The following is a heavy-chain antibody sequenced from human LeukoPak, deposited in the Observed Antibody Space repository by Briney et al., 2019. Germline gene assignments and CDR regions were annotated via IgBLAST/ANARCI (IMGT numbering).Heavy chain of an antibody. D-gene: IGHD6-6*01. CDR1: GFTLSSYA. Sequence: PGGSLRLSCAASGFTLSSYAMSWVRQAPGKGLEWVSAISGSGGSTYYADSVKGRFTISRDNSKNTLYLQMNSLRAEDTAVYYCAKDYSSFVYYYYMDVWGKGTTVTVSS. CDR3: AKDYSSFVYYYYMDV. V-gene: IGHV3-23*01. J-gene: IGHJ6*03. CDR2: ISGSGGST.